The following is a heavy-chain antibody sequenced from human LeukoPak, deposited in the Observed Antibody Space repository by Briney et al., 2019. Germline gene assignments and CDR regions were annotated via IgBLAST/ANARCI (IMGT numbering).Heavy chain of an antibody. CDR1: GYTFTSYG. CDR2: INPNSGGT. J-gene: IGHJ6*03. Sequence: ASVKVSCKASGYTFTSYGISWARQAPGQGLEWMGWINPNSGGTNYAQKFQGRVTMTRDTSISTAYMELSRLRSDDTAVYYCARGSSSDYYMDVWGKGTTVTVSS. V-gene: IGHV1-2*02. CDR3: ARGSSSDYYMDV. D-gene: IGHD6-6*01.